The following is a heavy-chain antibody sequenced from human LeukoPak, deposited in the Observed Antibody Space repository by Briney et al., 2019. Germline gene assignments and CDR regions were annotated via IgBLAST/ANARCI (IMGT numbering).Heavy chain of an antibody. CDR1: GGSIYGYY. Sequence: SETLSLTCTVCGGSIYGYYWSWLRQPPGKGLEWIGYIYDTGSTNYNPSLKSRVTISVDTSKNQLSLKLSSVTAADTAVYYCERGGGPYDILTIFDYWGQGTLVTVSS. V-gene: IGHV4-59*01. CDR3: ERGGGPYDILTIFDY. J-gene: IGHJ4*02. D-gene: IGHD3-9*01. CDR2: IYDTGST.